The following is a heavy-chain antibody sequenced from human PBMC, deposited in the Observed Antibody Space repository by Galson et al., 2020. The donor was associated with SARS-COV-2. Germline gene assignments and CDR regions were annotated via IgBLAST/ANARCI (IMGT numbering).Heavy chain of an antibody. J-gene: IGHJ3*02. V-gene: IGHV3-48*03. D-gene: IGHD3-22*01. CDR3: ARVYYYDSSGYYPKDAFDI. Sequence: TGGSLRLSCAASGFTFSSYEMNWVRQAPGKGLEWVSYISSSGSTIYYADSVKGRFTISRDNAKNSLYLQMNSLRAEDTAVYYCARVYYYDSSGYYPKDAFDIWGQGTMVTVSS. CDR2: ISSSGSTI. CDR1: GFTFSSYE.